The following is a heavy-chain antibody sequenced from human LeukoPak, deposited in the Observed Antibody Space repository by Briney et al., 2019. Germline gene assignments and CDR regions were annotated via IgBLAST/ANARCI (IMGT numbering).Heavy chain of an antibody. D-gene: IGHD2-15*01. Sequence: NPSETLSLTCTVSGGSISSYYWSWIRQPPGKGLEWIGYIYYSGSTNYNPSLKSRVTISVDTSKNQFSLKLSSVTAADTAVYYCARGRRLRVAALGFDPWGQGTLVTVSS. J-gene: IGHJ5*02. CDR2: IYYSGST. CDR3: ARGRRLRVAALGFDP. V-gene: IGHV4-59*01. CDR1: GGSISSYY.